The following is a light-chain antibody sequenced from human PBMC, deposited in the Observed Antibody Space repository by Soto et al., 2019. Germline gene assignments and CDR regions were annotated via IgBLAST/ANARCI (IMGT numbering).Light chain of an antibody. CDR3: QQYNNGWT. CDR2: GAS. CDR1: QGVSSN. J-gene: IGKJ1*01. Sequence: EIVMTQSPATLSVSPGERATLSCRASQGVSSNFAWYQQKPGQAPRLLIYGASTRATGIPARFSGSGSGTDFTLTISSLQSEDFAVYYCQQYNNGWTFGQGTKVEIK. V-gene: IGKV3-15*01.